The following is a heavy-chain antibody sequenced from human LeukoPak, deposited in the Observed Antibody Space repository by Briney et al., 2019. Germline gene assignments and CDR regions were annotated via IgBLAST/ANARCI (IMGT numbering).Heavy chain of an antibody. J-gene: IGHJ6*02. Sequence: GESLKISCKGSGYSFTSYWIGWVRQMPGKGLEWMGIIYPGDSDTRYSPSFQGQATISADKSISTAYLQWSSLKASDTAMYYCARHKVFERFGELLYYRGMDVWGQGTTVTVSS. CDR1: GYSFTSYW. CDR3: ARHKVFERFGELLYYRGMDV. D-gene: IGHD3-10*01. V-gene: IGHV5-51*01. CDR2: IYPGDSDT.